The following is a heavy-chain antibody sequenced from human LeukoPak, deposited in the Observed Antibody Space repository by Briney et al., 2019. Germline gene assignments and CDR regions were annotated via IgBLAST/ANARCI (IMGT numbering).Heavy chain of an antibody. V-gene: IGHV4-38-2*01. D-gene: IGHD3-22*01. CDR1: GYSISSGYY. CDR2: IYHSGST. J-gene: IGHJ3*02. Sequence: SETLSLTCAVSGYSISSGYYWGWIRQPPGKGLEWIGSIYHSGSTYYNPSLKSRVTISVDTSKHQFSLKLSSVTAADTAVYYCARAYYYDIRDAFDIWGQGTMVSVSS. CDR3: ARAYYYDIRDAFDI.